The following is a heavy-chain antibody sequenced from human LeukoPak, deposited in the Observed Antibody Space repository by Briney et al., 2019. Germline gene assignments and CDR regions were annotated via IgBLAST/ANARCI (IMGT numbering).Heavy chain of an antibody. CDR2: ISYDGSNK. J-gene: IGHJ4*02. CDR3: ARDGSWNVWEYYFDY. V-gene: IGHV3-30-3*01. Sequence: PGRSLRLSCAASGFTFSSYAMHWVRQAPGKGVEWVAVISYDGSNKYYADSVKGRFTISRDNSKNTLYLQMNSLRAEDTAVYYCARDGSWNVWEYYFDYWGQGTLVTVSS. D-gene: IGHD3-16*01. CDR1: GFTFSSYA.